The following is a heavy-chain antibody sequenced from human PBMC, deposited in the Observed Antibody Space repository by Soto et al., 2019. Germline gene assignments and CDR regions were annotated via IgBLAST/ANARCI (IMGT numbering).Heavy chain of an antibody. CDR3: ARAEATTRHARLDY. D-gene: IGHD4-17*01. CDR2: IYHSGST. J-gene: IGHJ4*02. Sequence: PSETLSLTCAVSGGSISSSNWWSWVRQPPGKGLEWIGEIYHSGSTNYNPSLKSRVTMSVDKSKNQFSLKLSSVTAADTAVYYCARAEATTRHARLDYWGQGTLVTVSS. CDR1: GGSISSSNW. V-gene: IGHV4-4*02.